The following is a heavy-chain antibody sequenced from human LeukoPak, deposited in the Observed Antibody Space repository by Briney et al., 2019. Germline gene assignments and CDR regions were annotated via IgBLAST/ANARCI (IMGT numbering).Heavy chain of an antibody. CDR2: INHSGST. CDR1: GGSFSGYY. V-gene: IGHV4-34*01. D-gene: IGHD6-19*01. CDR3: ASREAD. J-gene: IGHJ4*02. Sequence: SETLSLTCAVYGGSFSGYYWSWIRQPPGKGLEWIGEINHSGSTNYNPSLKSRVTISVDTSKNQFSLKLSSVTAADTAVYYCASREADWGQGTLVTVSS.